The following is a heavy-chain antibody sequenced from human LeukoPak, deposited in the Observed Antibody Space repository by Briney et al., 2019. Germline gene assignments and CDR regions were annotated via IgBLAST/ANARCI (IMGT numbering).Heavy chain of an antibody. V-gene: IGHV3-30*03. CDR3: ARDLSRSYSVDY. D-gene: IGHD1-26*01. CDR1: GFTFSSYG. Sequence: GRSLRLSCAASGFTFSSYGMHWVRQAPGKGLEWVAVISYDGSNKYYADSVKGRFTISRDSPKNTLFLQMNSLRAEDTAVYYCARDLSRSYSVDYWGQGTLVTVSS. J-gene: IGHJ4*02. CDR2: ISYDGSNK.